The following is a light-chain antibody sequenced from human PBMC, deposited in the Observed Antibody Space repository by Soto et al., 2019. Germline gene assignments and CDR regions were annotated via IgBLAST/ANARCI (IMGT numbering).Light chain of an antibody. CDR3: RQHNSFPIT. Sequence: IQLTQSPSFLSPSIGESVTITCRASQVISNYLVWYQQKAGTAPKSLIYAASTLQTGVPSRFSGRRSGTEFTLTISSLQPEDSATYYCRQHNSFPITFGQGTRLEIK. CDR1: QVISNY. CDR2: AAS. J-gene: IGKJ5*01. V-gene: IGKV1-9*01.